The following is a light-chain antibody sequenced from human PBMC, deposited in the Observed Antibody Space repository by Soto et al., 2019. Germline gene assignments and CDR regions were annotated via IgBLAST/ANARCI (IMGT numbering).Light chain of an antibody. CDR2: DVV. CDR1: SSDVGGYDS. V-gene: IGLV2-14*01. Sequence: QSALTQPASVSGSPGQSITISCTGTSSDVGGYDSVSWYQQHPGKAPKVLIYDVVNRPSRVSNRFSGSKSDYTASLTISGLLVDDQADYYTLPYTDRNSWVFGEGTQLTVL. J-gene: IGLJ3*02. CDR3: LPYTDRNSWV.